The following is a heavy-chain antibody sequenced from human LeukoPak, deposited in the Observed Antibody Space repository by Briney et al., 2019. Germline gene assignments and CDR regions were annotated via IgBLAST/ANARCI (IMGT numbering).Heavy chain of an antibody. CDR2: IKQDGSTK. V-gene: IGHV3-7*01. J-gene: IGHJ4*02. CDR1: GFTFANPW. Sequence: GGSLRLSCAASGFTFANPWMAWVRQAPGKGLEWVANIKQDGSTKHYADSLKGRFTISRDNPKNSLFLQINNLRADDTAIYYCTRDTIGSLDYWGQGILVTVAS. CDR3: TRDTIGSLDY. D-gene: IGHD1-26*01.